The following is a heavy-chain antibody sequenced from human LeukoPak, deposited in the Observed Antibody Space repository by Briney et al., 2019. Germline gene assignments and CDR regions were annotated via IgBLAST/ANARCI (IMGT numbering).Heavy chain of an antibody. Sequence: GGSLRLSCAASGFTFSSYAMSWVRQAPGKGLEWVSAISGSGGSTYYADSVKGRFTISSDNSKNTLYLQMNSLRAEDTAVYYCAKDRWGYCSSTSCYIFDYWGQGTLVTVSS. CDR3: AKDRWGYCSSTSCYIFDY. CDR1: GFTFSSYA. D-gene: IGHD2-2*02. J-gene: IGHJ4*02. V-gene: IGHV3-23*01. CDR2: ISGSGGST.